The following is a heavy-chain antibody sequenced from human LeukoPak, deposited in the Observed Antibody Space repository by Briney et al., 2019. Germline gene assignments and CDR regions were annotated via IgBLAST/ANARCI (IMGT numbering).Heavy chain of an antibody. J-gene: IGHJ4*02. V-gene: IGHV1-8*01. D-gene: IGHD2-15*01. CDR1: GYTFASYD. CDR3: ARTLRRHCSGGSCYSPHLDY. Sequence: ASVKVSCKASGYTFASYDINWVRQATGQGLEWMGWMNPNSGNTGYTQKFQGRVTMTRDTSINTAYMELSSLRSEDTAVYYCARTLRRHCSGGSCYSPHLDYWGQGTLVTVSS. CDR2: MNPNSGNT.